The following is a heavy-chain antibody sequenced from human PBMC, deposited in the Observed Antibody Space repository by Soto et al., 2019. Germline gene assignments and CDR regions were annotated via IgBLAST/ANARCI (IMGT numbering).Heavy chain of an antibody. CDR2: ISAGNPYT. V-gene: IGHV1-3*01. Sequence: ASVKVSCKASGYTFTKYAIHWVRQAPGQRLEWMGWISAGNPYTKYSQTFQGRVTFTSDTSASTAYMEMSSVTAADTAVYFCVRHLSYGDHALFYWGQGTLVTVSS. CDR1: GYTFTKYA. D-gene: IGHD4-17*01. J-gene: IGHJ4*02. CDR3: VRHLSYGDHALFY.